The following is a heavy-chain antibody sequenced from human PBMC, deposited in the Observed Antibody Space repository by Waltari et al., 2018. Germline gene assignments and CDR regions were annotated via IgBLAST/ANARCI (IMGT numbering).Heavy chain of an antibody. D-gene: IGHD6-19*01. V-gene: IGHV3-7*01. J-gene: IGHJ4*02. Sequence: EVQLVESGGGLVQPGGSLRLSCTASGFTFSSYSMVWGRQAPGKGLEWVATRKQEGSESYYVDSVKGRFTFSRDNAKNSLYLQMNSLRAEDTAVYYCARPYSSGWYINFDYWGQGTLVTVSS. CDR2: RKQEGSES. CDR3: ARPYSSGWYINFDY. CDR1: GFTFSSYS.